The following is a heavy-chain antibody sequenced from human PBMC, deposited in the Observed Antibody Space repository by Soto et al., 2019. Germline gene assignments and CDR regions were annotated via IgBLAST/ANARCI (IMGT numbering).Heavy chain of an antibody. CDR2: IDPSDSYT. J-gene: IGHJ5*02. CDR3: ARPVSSYCSGGSCYSGGWFDP. CDR1: GYSFTSYW. Sequence: GESLKISCKGSGYSFTSYWISWVRQMPGKGLEWMGRIDPSDSYTNYSPSFQGHVTISADKSISTAYLQWSSLKASDTAMYYCARPVSSYCSGGSCYSGGWFDPWGQGTLVTVSS. D-gene: IGHD2-15*01. V-gene: IGHV5-10-1*01.